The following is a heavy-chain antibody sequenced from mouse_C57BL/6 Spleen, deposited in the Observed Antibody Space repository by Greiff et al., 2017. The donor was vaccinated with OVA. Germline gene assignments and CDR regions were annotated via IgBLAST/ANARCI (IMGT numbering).Heavy chain of an antibody. CDR3: ARVDYGSFDY. V-gene: IGHV5-9*01. D-gene: IGHD1-1*01. CDR2: ISGGGGNT. J-gene: IGHJ2*01. Sequence: DVKLVESGGGLVKPGGSLKLSCAASGFTFSSYTMSWVRQTPEKRLEWVATISGGGGNTYYPDSVKGRFTISRDNAKNTLYLQMSSLRSEDTALYYCARVDYGSFDYWGQGTTLTVSS. CDR1: GFTFSSYT.